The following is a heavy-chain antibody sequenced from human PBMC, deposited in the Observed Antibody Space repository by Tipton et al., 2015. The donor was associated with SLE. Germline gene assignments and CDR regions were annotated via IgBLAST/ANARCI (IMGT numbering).Heavy chain of an antibody. V-gene: IGHV4-59*08. J-gene: IGHJ4*02. D-gene: IGHD6-13*01. Sequence: SCTVSGGSISSYYWSWIRQPPGKGLEWIGYIYYSGSTNYNPSLKSRVTISVDTSKNQFSLKLSSVTAADTAVYYCALGAATANFDYWGQGTLVTVSS. CDR3: ALGAATANFDY. CDR1: GGSISSYY. CDR2: IYYSGST.